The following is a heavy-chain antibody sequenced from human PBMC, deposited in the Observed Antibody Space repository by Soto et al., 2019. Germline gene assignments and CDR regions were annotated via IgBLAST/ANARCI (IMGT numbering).Heavy chain of an antibody. CDR1: GFTFSSYA. CDR3: AKDWLWRRDGYNYDAFDI. V-gene: IGHV3-23*01. Sequence: PGGSLRLSCAASGFTFSSYALSWVRQAPGKGLEWVSAISGSGGSTYYADSVKGRFTISRDNSKNTLYLQMNSLRAEDTAVYYCAKDWLWRRDGYNYDAFDIWGQGTMVTVSS. D-gene: IGHD5-12*01. J-gene: IGHJ3*02. CDR2: ISGSGGST.